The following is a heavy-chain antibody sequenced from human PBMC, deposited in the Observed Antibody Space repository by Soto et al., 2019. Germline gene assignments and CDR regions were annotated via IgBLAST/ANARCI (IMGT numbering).Heavy chain of an antibody. D-gene: IGHD6-19*01. CDR1: GGSFSGYY. J-gene: IGHJ2*01. CDR2: INHSGST. V-gene: IGHV4-34*01. CDR3: ARGRGWTYLYFDL. Sequence: QVQLQPWGAGLLKPSETLSLTCAVYGGSFSGYYWSWIRQPPGKGLEWIGEINHSGSTNYNPSLKSRVTISVDTSKNQFSLKLSSVTAADTAVYYCARGRGWTYLYFDLWGRGTLVTVSS.